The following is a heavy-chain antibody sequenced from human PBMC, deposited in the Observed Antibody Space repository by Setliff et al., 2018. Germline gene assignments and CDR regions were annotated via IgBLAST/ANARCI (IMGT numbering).Heavy chain of an antibody. D-gene: IGHD6-19*01. J-gene: IGHJ6*03. CDR3: AREQWLDPPGYYYMDV. CDR1: GGSISSYY. CDR2: IYIGGSA. Sequence: SETLSLTCTVAGGSISSYYWSWIRQPAGKGLEWIGHIYIGGSANYNPSLKSRFTMSIDTSKNQFSLKLNSVTAADMAVYYCAREQWLDPPGYYYMDVWAKGTPVTVSS. V-gene: IGHV4-4*07.